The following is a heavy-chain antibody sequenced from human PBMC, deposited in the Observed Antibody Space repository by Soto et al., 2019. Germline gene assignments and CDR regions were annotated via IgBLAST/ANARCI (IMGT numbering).Heavy chain of an antibody. D-gene: IGHD1-20*01. J-gene: IGHJ4*02. CDR3: TKRPMCARDCWYFDD. CDR1: GFNFRAYV. CDR2: IDDENIA. Sequence: EVRLLESGGGSEQPGGSLRLSCEASGFNFRAYVMYWVRQAPGKGLEWVSAIDDENIAYYADSVKGRFIITRDNSRNTLYLQMDGLRVEDTAIYFCTKRPMCARDCWYFDDWGQGTLVTVSS. V-gene: IGHV3-23*05.